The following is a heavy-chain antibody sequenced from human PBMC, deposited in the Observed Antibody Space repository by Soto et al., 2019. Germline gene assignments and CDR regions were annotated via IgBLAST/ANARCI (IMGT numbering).Heavy chain of an antibody. J-gene: IGHJ4*02. CDR2: IVVGSGNT. CDR1: GFTFTSSA. V-gene: IGHV1-58*01. D-gene: IGHD4-17*01. CDR3: AADATHYGDYRIFDY. Sequence: ASVKVSCKASGFTFTSSAVQWVRQARGQRLEWIGWIVVGSGNTNYAQKFQERVTITRDMSTSTAYMELSSLRSEDTAVYYCAADATHYGDYRIFDYWGQGTLVTVSS.